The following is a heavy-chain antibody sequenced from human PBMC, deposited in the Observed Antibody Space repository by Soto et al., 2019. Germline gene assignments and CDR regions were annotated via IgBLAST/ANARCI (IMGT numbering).Heavy chain of an antibody. Sequence: SETLSLTCTVSGGSISSYYWSWIRQPPGKGLEWIGYIYYSGSTNYNPSLKSRVTISVDTSKNQFSLKLSSVTAADTAVYYCARRGHGNNFDYWGQGTLVTVSS. V-gene: IGHV4-59*08. J-gene: IGHJ4*02. CDR1: GGSISSYY. CDR2: IYYSGST. CDR3: ARRGHGNNFDY. D-gene: IGHD1-1*01.